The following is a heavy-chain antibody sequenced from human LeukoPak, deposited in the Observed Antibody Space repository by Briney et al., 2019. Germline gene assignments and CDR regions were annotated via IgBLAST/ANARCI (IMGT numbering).Heavy chain of an antibody. J-gene: IGHJ6*02. Sequence: GGSLRLSCAASGFTFSSYSMNWVRQAPGKGLEWVSYISSSSSTIYYADSVKGRFTISRDNAKNSLYLQMNSLRAEDTAVYYCARYSPTRYYYYGMDVWGQGTTVTVSS. CDR2: ISSSSSTI. V-gene: IGHV3-48*04. D-gene: IGHD6-13*01. CDR3: ARYSPTRYYYYGMDV. CDR1: GFTFSSYS.